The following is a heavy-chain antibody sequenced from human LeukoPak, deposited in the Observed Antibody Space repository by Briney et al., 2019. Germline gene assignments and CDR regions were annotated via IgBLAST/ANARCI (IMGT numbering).Heavy chain of an antibody. V-gene: IGHV4-59*01. CDR1: GGSISSYY. Sequence: PSETLSLTCTVSGGSISSYYWSWIRQSPGKGLEWIGYIYYSGSTNYNLSLKSRVSISVDTSKNQFSLKLSSMTAADTAVYYCVRTGRYSSSFFRWFDPWGQGTLVTVSS. CDR3: VRTGRYSSSFFRWFDP. J-gene: IGHJ5*02. D-gene: IGHD6-13*01. CDR2: IYYSGST.